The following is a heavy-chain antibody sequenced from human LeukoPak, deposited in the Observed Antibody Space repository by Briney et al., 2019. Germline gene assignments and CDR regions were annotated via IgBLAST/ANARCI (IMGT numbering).Heavy chain of an antibody. D-gene: IGHD2-2*01. CDR1: GFSFSNYW. CDR2: ILGGAGST. CDR3: AHGTVYQLDY. V-gene: IGHV3-23*01. Sequence: GGSLRLSCEASGFSFSNYWMSWVRQAPGRGLEWVSGILGGAGSTYYADSVKGRFTISRDNPKNTLYLQMNSLRAEDTAVYYCAHGTVYQLDYWGQGTLVTVSS. J-gene: IGHJ4*02.